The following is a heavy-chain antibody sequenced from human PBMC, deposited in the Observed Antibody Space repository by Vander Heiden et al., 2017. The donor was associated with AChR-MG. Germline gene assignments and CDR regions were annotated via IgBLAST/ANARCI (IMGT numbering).Heavy chain of an antibody. J-gene: IGHJ4*02. Sequence: QVQLVQSGAEAKKPGASVKVSCKASGYDFTSYGISWVRQAPGQGLEWMGWISAYNGNTNYAQKLQGRVTMTTDTSTSTAYMGLRSLRSDDTAVYYCGRDGQVYGDPGVDYWGQGTLVTVSS. D-gene: IGHD4-17*01. V-gene: IGHV1-18*01. CDR2: ISAYNGNT. CDR3: GRDGQVYGDPGVDY. CDR1: GYDFTSYG.